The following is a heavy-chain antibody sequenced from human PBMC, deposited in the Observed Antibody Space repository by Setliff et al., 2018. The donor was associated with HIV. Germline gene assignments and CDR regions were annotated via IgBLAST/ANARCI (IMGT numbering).Heavy chain of an antibody. V-gene: IGHV1-69*05. CDR2: IIPIFGTA. CDR3: ARDWRLRYFDY. J-gene: IGHJ4*02. CDR1: GGTFSSYA. D-gene: IGHD3-9*01. Sequence: ASVKVSCKASGGTFSSYAISWVRQAPGQGLEWMGGIIPIFGTANYAQKFQGRVTMTRDTSISTAYMELSRLRSDDTAVYYCARDWRLRYFDYWGQGTLVTSPQ.